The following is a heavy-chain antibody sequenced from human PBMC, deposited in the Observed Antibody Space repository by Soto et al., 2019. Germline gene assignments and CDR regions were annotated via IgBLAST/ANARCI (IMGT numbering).Heavy chain of an antibody. Sequence: GGSLRLSCAASGFTFSSYGMSWGRQAPGKGLEWVADISGGGGSTYYADSVKGRFTISRDNSKNTLYLQMNSLRAEDTAVYYCAKDRDVLRFLEWLLSPFDYWGQGTLVTVSS. D-gene: IGHD3-3*01. J-gene: IGHJ4*02. CDR1: GFTFSSYG. V-gene: IGHV3-23*01. CDR3: AKDRDVLRFLEWLLSPFDY. CDR2: ISGGGGST.